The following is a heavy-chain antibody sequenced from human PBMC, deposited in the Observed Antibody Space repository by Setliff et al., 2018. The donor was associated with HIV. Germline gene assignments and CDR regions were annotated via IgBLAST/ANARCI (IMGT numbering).Heavy chain of an antibody. J-gene: IGHJ4*02. CDR2: IYWNDDK. CDR3: VRKSIAARPVDY. Sequence: SGPTLVNPTQTLTLTCTFSGFSLSTSEVGVGWIRQPPGKALEWLALIYWNDDKRYSPSLKSRLTITKDTSKNQVVLTMTNMDPVDTATYYCVRKSIAARPVDYWGQGTRVTVSS. CDR1: GFSLSTSEVG. V-gene: IGHV2-5*01. D-gene: IGHD6-6*01.